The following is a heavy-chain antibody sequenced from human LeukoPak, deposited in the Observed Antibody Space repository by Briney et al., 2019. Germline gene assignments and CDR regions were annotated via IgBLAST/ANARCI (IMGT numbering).Heavy chain of an antibody. CDR2: IYYSGST. Sequence: SETLSLTCTVSGGSISIYYWSWFGQPPGKGLEWIGYIYYSGSTNYNPSLKSRVTISVDTSKNQFSLKLSSVTAADTAVYYCARHSEIDGYSPFDYWGQGNLVTVSS. D-gene: IGHD5-24*01. CDR3: ARHSEIDGYSPFDY. CDR1: GGSISIYY. J-gene: IGHJ4*02. V-gene: IGHV4-59*08.